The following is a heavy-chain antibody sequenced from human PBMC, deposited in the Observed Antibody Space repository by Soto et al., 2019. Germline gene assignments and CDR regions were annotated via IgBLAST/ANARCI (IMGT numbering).Heavy chain of an antibody. V-gene: IGHV3-33*01. CDR1: GFTFSSYG. CDR3: AREELIFGVLYYGMDV. J-gene: IGHJ6*02. Sequence: QVQLVESGGGVVQPGRSLRLSCAASGFTFSSYGMHWVRQAPGKGLEWVAVIWYDGSNKYYADSVKGRFTISRDNSKNTLYLQMNSLRAEDTAVYYCAREELIFGVLYYGMDVWGQGTTVTVSS. D-gene: IGHD3-3*01. CDR2: IWYDGSNK.